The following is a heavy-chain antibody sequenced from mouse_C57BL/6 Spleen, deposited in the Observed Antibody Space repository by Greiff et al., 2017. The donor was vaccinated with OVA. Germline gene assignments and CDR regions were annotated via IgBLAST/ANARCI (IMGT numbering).Heavy chain of an antibody. V-gene: IGHV1-58*01. CDR2: IYIGNGYT. Sequence: EVQLQESGAELVRPGSSVKMSCKTSGYTFTSYGINWVKQRPGQGLEWIGYIYIGNGYTEYNEKFKGKATLTSDTSSSTAYMQLSSLTSEDSAIYFCARKALDYGSSYGYFDVWGTGTTVTVSS. CDR3: ARKALDYGSSYGYFDV. CDR1: GYTFTSYG. J-gene: IGHJ1*03. D-gene: IGHD1-1*01.